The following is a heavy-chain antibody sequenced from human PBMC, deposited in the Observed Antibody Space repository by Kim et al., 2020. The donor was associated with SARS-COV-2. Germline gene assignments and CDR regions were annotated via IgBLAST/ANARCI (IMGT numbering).Heavy chain of an antibody. CDR2: ST. J-gene: IGHJ4*02. Sequence: STDSNPAHKSRVTMSVDTSKHQFSLKLSSVTAADTAVYYCARVSVRGFDYWGQGTLVTVSS. CDR3: ARVSVRGFDY. V-gene: IGHV4-4*07. D-gene: IGHD3-16*01.